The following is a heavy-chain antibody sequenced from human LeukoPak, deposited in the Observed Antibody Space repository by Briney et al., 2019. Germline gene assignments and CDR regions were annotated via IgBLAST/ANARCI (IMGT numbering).Heavy chain of an antibody. V-gene: IGHV1-8*01. CDR2: MNPNSGNT. D-gene: IGHD3-22*01. CDR3: ARHDLYYYDSSGYKD. J-gene: IGHJ4*02. Sequence: XNWVRQATGXXLEWMXWMNPNSGNTGYAQKFQGRVTMTRNTSISTAYMELSSLRSEDTAVYYCARHDLYYYDSSGYKDWGQGTLVTVSS.